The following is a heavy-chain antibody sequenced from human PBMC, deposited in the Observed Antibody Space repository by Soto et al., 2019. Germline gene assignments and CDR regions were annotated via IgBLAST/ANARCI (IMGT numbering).Heavy chain of an antibody. Sequence: EVHLEESGGDLVQPGGSLRLSCSASGFIFGFYWMTWVRQAPGKGLEWVANIERHGNDKYYVDSVTGRFTISRDNAQISLFLQLNNLRAEYTAVYFCARIRATDDEIDYWGQGPLVTVSS. CDR2: IERHGNDK. D-gene: IGHD3-3*01. CDR1: GFIFGFYW. CDR3: ARIRATDDEIDY. J-gene: IGHJ4*02. V-gene: IGHV3-7*03.